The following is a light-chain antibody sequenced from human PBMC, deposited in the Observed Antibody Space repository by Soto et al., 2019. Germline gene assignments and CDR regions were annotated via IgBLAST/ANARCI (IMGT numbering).Light chain of an antibody. V-gene: IGLV2-14*01. CDR3: STYTGSNTLLV. J-gene: IGLJ1*01. CDR2: DVS. CDR1: SSDVGDYNY. Sequence: QSVLTQPASVSGSPGQSVTISCTGTSSDVGDYNYVSWYQQHPGKAPKLMIYDVSNRPSGVSNRFSGSKSGNTASLTISGLQAEDEADYYCSTYTGSNTLLVFGTGTKVTVL.